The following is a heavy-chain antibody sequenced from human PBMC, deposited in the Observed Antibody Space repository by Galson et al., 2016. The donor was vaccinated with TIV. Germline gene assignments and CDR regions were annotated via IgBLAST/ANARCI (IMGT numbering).Heavy chain of an antibody. Sequence: SVKVSCKASGVTFSYFAFSWVRQAPGQGLEWMGGIVPMFGTTNYAQKFQGRVTISADESTTTAYLGLSSLRSEDTAVYYCARGGGIYDSSGYFLFDHWGQGTLVTVSS. V-gene: IGHV1-69*13. D-gene: IGHD3-22*01. J-gene: IGHJ5*02. CDR1: GVTFSYFA. CDR2: IVPMFGTT. CDR3: ARGGGIYDSSGYFLFDH.